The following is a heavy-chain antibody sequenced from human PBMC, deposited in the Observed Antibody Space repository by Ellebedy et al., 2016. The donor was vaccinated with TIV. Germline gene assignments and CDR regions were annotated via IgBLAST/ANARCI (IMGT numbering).Heavy chain of an antibody. Sequence: PGGSLRLSCAAPDFVFSTYGMHWVRQAPGKGLEWVSLISYNGNNKYYAASVTGRFTISRDNLENTVSLQMNSLRPEDTAVYYCVKDREYYFGSGPPRHFAMDVWGQGTTVTVSS. J-gene: IGHJ6*02. CDR1: DFVFSTYG. V-gene: IGHV3-30*18. CDR3: VKDREYYFGSGPPRHFAMDV. D-gene: IGHD3-10*01. CDR2: ISYNGNNK.